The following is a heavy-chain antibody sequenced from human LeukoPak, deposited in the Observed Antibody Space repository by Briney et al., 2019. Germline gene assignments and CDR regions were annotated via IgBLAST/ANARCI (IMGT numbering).Heavy chain of an antibody. CDR2: IYPGDSDT. J-gene: IGHJ4*02. CDR1: GYSFTSYW. V-gene: IGHV5-51*01. CDR3: ARHKYTSGWYSDY. D-gene: IGHD6-19*01. Sequence: GESLKISCKGSGYSFTSYWIGWVRQMPGKGLEWMGIIYPGDSDTRYSPSFQGQVTISADKSTSTAYLQWSSLKASDTVMYYCARHKYTSGWYSDYWGQGTLVTVSS.